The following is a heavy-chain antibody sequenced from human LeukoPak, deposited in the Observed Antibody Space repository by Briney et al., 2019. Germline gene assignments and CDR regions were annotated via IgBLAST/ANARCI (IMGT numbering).Heavy chain of an antibody. CDR1: GGSISSFY. D-gene: IGHD1-7*01. Sequence: SETLSLTCTVSGGSISSFYWSWIRQPPGKGLEWIGYIYYSGSTNYNPSLKSRVTISVDTSKNQFSLKLSSVTAADTAVYYCARKRHLELSDVFDIWGQGTMVTVSS. J-gene: IGHJ3*02. CDR3: ARKRHLELSDVFDI. V-gene: IGHV4-59*01. CDR2: IYYSGST.